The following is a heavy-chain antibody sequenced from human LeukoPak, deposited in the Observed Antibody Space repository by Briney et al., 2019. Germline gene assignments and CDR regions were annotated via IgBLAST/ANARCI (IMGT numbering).Heavy chain of an antibody. CDR2: INHGGST. Sequence: SETLSLTCAVYGGSFSGYYWSWIRQPPGKGLEWIGEINHGGSTNYNPSLKSRVTISVDTSKNQFSLKLSSVTAADTAVYYCARGRGGVSNWFDPWGQGTLVTVSS. V-gene: IGHV4-34*01. J-gene: IGHJ5*02. D-gene: IGHD3-16*01. CDR3: ARGRGGVSNWFDP. CDR1: GGSFSGYY.